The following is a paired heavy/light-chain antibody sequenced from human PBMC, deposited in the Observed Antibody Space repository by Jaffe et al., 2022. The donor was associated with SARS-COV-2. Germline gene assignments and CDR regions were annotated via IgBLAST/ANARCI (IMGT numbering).Heavy chain of an antibody. J-gene: IGHJ4*02. CDR3: VKGGWLDY. V-gene: IGHV3-23*01. D-gene: IGHD6-19*01. CDR2: IGGSGATT. Sequence: EVQLLESGGGLVQPGGSLRLSCAASGFTFNTFEMSWVRQAPGKGLEWVSFIGGSGATTYYADSVKGRFTVSRDNSKNTLYLQMNSLRAEDTAIYYCVKGGWLDYWGQGTLVTVSS. CDR1: GFTFNTFE.
Light chain of an antibody. CDR3: LQHNTYPHT. CDR1: QGIGNG. V-gene: IGKV1-17*01. CDR2: AAS. J-gene: IGKJ2*01. Sequence: DIQMTQSPSSLSASVGDRVTITCRASQGIGNGLGWWQQKPGKAPKRLIYAASTLETGVPSRFSGSGSGAEFTLTISSLQPEDFATYYCLQHNTYPHTFGQGTKLEI.